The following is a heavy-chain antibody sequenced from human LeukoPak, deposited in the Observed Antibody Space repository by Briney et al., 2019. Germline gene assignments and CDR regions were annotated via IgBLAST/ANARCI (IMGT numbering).Heavy chain of an antibody. J-gene: IGHJ4*02. CDR3: ARSIVVVVAASDY. CDR1: GYTFTGYY. D-gene: IGHD2-15*01. Sequence: VASVKVSCKASGYTFTGYYMHWVRQAPGQGLEWMGWINPNSGGTNYAQQFQGRVTMTRDTSISTAYMELSRVRSDDTAVYYCARSIVVVVAASDYWGQGTLVTVSS. CDR2: INPNSGGT. V-gene: IGHV1-2*02.